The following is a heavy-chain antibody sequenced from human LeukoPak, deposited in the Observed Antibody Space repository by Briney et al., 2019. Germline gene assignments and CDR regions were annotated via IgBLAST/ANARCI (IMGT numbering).Heavy chain of an antibody. Sequence: GGSLRLSCAASGFSFSNYWMSWVRQAPGKGLEWVANIKEDGSGKYYVDSVKGRFSISRDNAKNSLYLQMNSLRAEDTAVYYCARGTYSSGWYGDYWGQGTLVTVSS. CDR3: ARGTYSSGWYGDY. J-gene: IGHJ4*02. D-gene: IGHD6-19*01. V-gene: IGHV3-7*03. CDR2: IKEDGSGK. CDR1: GFSFSNYW.